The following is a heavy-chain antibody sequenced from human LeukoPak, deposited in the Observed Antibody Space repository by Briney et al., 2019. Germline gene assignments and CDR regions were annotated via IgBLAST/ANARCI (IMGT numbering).Heavy chain of an antibody. CDR2: IRYDGTTT. CDR3: AKEIYCTATTCQGNDAFHI. V-gene: IGHV3-30*02. Sequence: GGSLRLPCAASGLTFSNFGMHWVRQAPGKGLEWVTFIRYDGTTTYYADSVKGRFSVSRDNSKNTLYLQMSSLKAEDTAIYYCAKEIYCTATTCQGNDAFHIWGQGTVVTVSS. J-gene: IGHJ3*02. D-gene: IGHD2-8*02. CDR1: GLTFSNFG.